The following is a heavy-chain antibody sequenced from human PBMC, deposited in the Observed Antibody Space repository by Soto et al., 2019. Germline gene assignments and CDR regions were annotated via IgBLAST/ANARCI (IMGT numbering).Heavy chain of an antibody. Sequence: HPGGSLRLSCAASGFAFSTKWMHWVRQGPGKGLVWVSRINIDGTTTNYADSVKGQFTISRDNAKNMLYLQMDSLRAEDTAVYYCARIPYSDTDPCPWGQGTLVTVSS. CDR3: ARIPYSDTDPCP. D-gene: IGHD1-26*01. J-gene: IGHJ5*02. V-gene: IGHV3-74*01. CDR2: INIDGTTT. CDR1: GFAFSTKW.